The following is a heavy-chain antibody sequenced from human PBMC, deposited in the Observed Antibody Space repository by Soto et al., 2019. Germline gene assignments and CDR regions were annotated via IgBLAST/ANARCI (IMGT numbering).Heavy chain of an antibody. Sequence: SETLSLTCAVSGSSISSGGYSWSWIRQPPGKGLEWIGYIYHSGSTYYNPSLKSRVTISVDRSKNQFSLKLSSVTAADTAVYYCARAPEINYDSSGFDYWGQGTLVTVSS. J-gene: IGHJ4*02. V-gene: IGHV4-30-2*01. CDR3: ARAPEINYDSSGFDY. CDR1: GSSISSGGYS. CDR2: IYHSGST. D-gene: IGHD3-22*01.